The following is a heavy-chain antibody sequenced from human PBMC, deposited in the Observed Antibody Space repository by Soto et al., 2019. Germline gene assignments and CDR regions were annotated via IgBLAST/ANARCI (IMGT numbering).Heavy chain of an antibody. CDR1: GFTFSGYW. J-gene: IGHJ4*02. CDR3: ARDGYCSGGRCYRRNDY. CDR2: IKNDGSEK. Sequence: EVQLVESGGGLVQPGGSLRLSCAASGFTFSGYWMTWARQAPGKGLEWVAQIKNDGSEKFYVDSVKGRFTISRDNADNLLYSQMNSLRAEDTAVYFCARDGYCSGGRCYRRNDYWGQGTLVIVSS. V-gene: IGHV3-7*01. D-gene: IGHD2-15*01.